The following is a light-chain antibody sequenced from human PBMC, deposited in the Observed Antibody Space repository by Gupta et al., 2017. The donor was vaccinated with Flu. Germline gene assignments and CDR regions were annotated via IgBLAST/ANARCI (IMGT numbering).Light chain of an antibody. CDR3: QQYYSSSVT. CDR2: CAS. CDR1: QSVLYSSNDKSS. V-gene: IGKV4-1*01. Sequence: SRGERATISCKSTQSVLYSSNDKSSLAGCQQKPRQPPKRLMICASTRRSGVPDRSSSGGSGAEGSPTSSSLQAEDDSVEYCQQYYSSSVTFGGGTKVEIK. J-gene: IGKJ4*01.